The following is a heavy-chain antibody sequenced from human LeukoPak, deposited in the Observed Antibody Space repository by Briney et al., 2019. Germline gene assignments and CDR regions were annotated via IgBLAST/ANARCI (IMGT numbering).Heavy chain of an antibody. Sequence: SETLSLTCTVSGGSISSGDYYWHWLRQPPGTGLEWIGYIYYSGSTYYNPSLKSRVTISLDTSKNQFSLRLSSVRAADTAVYYFARDPYSPVAFDIWGQGTMVTVSS. CDR1: GGSISSGDYY. D-gene: IGHD4-11*01. V-gene: IGHV4-30-4*01. CDR2: IYYSGST. CDR3: ARDPYSPVAFDI. J-gene: IGHJ3*02.